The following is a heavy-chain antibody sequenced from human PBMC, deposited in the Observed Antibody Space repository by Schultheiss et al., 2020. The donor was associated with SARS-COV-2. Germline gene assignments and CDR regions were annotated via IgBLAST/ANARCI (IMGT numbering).Heavy chain of an antibody. D-gene: IGHD1-26*01. CDR1: GGSISSYY. CDR3: ARKWEQDAFDI. J-gene: IGHJ3*02. V-gene: IGHV4-59*12. CDR2: IYHSGST. Sequence: SETLSLTCTVSGGSISSYYWSWIRQPPGKGLEWIGSIYHSGSTYYNPSLKSRVTISVDTSKNQFSLKLSSVTAADTAVYYCARKWEQDAFDIWGQGTMVTVS.